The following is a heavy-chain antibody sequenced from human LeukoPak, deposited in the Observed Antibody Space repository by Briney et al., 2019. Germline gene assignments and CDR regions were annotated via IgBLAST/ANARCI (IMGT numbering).Heavy chain of an antibody. CDR2: IWHDGSNQ. D-gene: IGHD2-15*01. V-gene: IGHV3-33*01. J-gene: IGHJ4*02. CDR1: GFTFSRHG. CDR3: ARDAPGTPFDY. Sequence: GGSLRLSCAASGFTFSRHGMHWVRQAPGKGLEWVAIIWHDGSNQYHAHSVEGRFTISRDNSKNTLYLQMNSLRVEDTAMYYCARDAPGTPFDYWGQGTLVTVSS.